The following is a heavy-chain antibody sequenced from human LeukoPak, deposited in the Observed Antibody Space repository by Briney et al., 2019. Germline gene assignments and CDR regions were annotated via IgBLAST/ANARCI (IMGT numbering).Heavy chain of an antibody. V-gene: IGHV3-23*01. CDR1: GFTFSSYS. CDR2: IVGSGGNT. J-gene: IGHJ4*02. CDR3: AKGSGYYGSNAEYYFDY. D-gene: IGHD4-23*01. Sequence: GGSLRLSCAASGFTFSSYSVNWVRQAPGKGLEWVSDIVGSGGNTFYANSVKGRFTISRDNSKNTLYLQMSSLRAEDSALYYCAKGSGYYGSNAEYYFDYWGQGTLVTVSS.